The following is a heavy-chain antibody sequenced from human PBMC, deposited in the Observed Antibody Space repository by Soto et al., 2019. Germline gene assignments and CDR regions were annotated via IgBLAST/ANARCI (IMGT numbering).Heavy chain of an antibody. CDR1: GGTFSSYA. Sequence: QVQLVQSGAEVKKPGSSVKVSCKASGGTFSSYAISWVRQAPGQGLEWMGGIIPIFGTANYAQKFQGRVTITADESTSTAYRELSSLRSEDKAVYYCAREVEYCSGGSCYSPAAPLYYYCGMDVWGQGTTVTVSS. CDR3: AREVEYCSGGSCYSPAAPLYYYCGMDV. J-gene: IGHJ6*02. D-gene: IGHD2-15*01. CDR2: IIPIFGTA. V-gene: IGHV1-69*01.